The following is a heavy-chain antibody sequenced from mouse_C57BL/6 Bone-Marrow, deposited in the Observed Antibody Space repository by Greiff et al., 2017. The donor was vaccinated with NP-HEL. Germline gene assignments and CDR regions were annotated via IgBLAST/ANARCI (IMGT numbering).Heavy chain of an antibody. D-gene: IGHD2-5*01. J-gene: IGHJ2*01. CDR1: GYTFTSYW. CDR3: ARYYSKLDY. CDR2: IHPNSGST. Sequence: QVHVKQPGAELVKPGASVKLSCKASGYTFTSYWMHWVKQRPGQGLEWIGMIHPNSGSTNYNEKFKSKATLTVDKSSSTAYMQLSSLTSEDSAVYYCARYYSKLDYWGQGTTLTVSS. V-gene: IGHV1-64*01.